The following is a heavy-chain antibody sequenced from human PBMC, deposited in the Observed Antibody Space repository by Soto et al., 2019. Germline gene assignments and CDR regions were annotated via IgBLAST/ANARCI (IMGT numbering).Heavy chain of an antibody. CDR3: TASPY. CDR1: GFTFSAAA. CDR2: IRSKTNNYVT. V-gene: IGHV3-73*01. J-gene: IGHJ4*02. Sequence: GGSLRLSCVGSGFTFSAAAIHWVRQAPGQGLEWVGRIRSKTNNYVTAFSASVEGRFTLSRDDSRNTTYLDMQSLRVEDTAVYFCTASPYWGQGTLVTVSS.